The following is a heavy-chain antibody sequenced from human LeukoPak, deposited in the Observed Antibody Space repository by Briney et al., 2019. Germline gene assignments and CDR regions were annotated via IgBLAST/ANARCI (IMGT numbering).Heavy chain of an antibody. CDR1: GGSISSSSYY. V-gene: IGHV4-39*01. CDR3: ARHSSSSPFYYYYYMDV. J-gene: IGHJ6*03. Sequence: SETLPLTCTVSGGSISSSSYYWGWIRQPPGKGLEWIGSIYYSGSTYYNPSLKSRVTISVDTSKNQFSLKLSSVTAADTAVYYCARHSSSSPFYYYYYMDVWGKGTTVTVSS. CDR2: IYYSGST. D-gene: IGHD6-6*01.